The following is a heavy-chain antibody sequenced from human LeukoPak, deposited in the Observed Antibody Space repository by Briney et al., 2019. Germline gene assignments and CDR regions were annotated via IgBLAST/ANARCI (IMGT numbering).Heavy chain of an antibody. V-gene: IGHV1-2*02. Sequence: AASVKVSCKASGYTFTGYHMHWVRQAPGQGLEWMGWINPNNGDTYYAQNFQGRVTMTRDTSISTAYMEVSRLRSDDMAIYYCARHVAASVWFDPWGQGTLVTVSS. CDR2: INPNNGDT. D-gene: IGHD2-21*01. J-gene: IGHJ5*02. CDR1: GYTFTGYH. CDR3: ARHVAASVWFDP.